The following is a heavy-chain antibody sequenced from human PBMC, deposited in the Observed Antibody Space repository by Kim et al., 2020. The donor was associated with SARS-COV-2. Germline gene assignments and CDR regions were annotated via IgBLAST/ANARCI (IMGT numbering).Heavy chain of an antibody. CDR3: AKDLGSGSSYYYGMDV. CDR2: ISYDGSNK. CDR1: GFTFSSYG. V-gene: IGHV3-30*18. Sequence: GGSLRLSCAASGFTFSSYGMHWVRQAPGKGLEWVAVISYDGSNKNYADSVKGRFTISRDNSKNTLYLQMNSLRAEDTAVYYCAKDLGSGSSYYYGMDVWGQGTTVTVSS. D-gene: IGHD3-10*01. J-gene: IGHJ6*02.